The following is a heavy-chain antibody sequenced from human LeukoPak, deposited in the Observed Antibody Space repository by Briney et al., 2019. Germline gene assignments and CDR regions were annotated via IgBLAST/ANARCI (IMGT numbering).Heavy chain of an antibody. Sequence: SETLSLTCAVYGGSFSGYYWSWIRQPPGKGLEWIGEINHSGSTNYNPSLKSRVTISVDTSKNQFSLKLSSVTAADTAAYYCARGTPDIVVVPAATNYYYYGMDVWGQGTTVTVSS. D-gene: IGHD2-2*01. CDR2: INHSGST. V-gene: IGHV4-34*01. CDR3: ARGTPDIVVVPAATNYYYYGMDV. CDR1: GGSFSGYY. J-gene: IGHJ6*02.